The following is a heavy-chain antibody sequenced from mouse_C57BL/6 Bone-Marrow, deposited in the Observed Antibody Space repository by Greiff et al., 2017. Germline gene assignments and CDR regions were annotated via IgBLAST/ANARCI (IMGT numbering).Heavy chain of an antibody. Sequence: VQLQQSGTVLARPGASVKMSCKTSGYTFTSYWMHWVKQRPGQGLEWIGAIYPGNSDTSYNQKFKGKAKLTAVTSASTAYIELSSLTNEDSAVYYCYYGSSSSWFAYWGQGTLVTVSA. CDR1: GYTFTSYW. CDR2: IYPGNSDT. D-gene: IGHD1-1*01. CDR3: YYGSSSSWFAY. V-gene: IGHV1-5*01. J-gene: IGHJ3*01.